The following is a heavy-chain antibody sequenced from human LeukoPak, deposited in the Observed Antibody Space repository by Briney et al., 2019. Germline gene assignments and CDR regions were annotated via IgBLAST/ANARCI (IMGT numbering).Heavy chain of an antibody. J-gene: IGHJ4*02. CDR3: AKISNTHFDY. V-gene: IGHV3-21*04. Sequence: GGSLRLSCAASGFTFSSYSMNWVRQAPGKGLEWVSSISSSGSYIYYADSMKGRFTISRDNAKNSLYLQMNSLRAEDTAVYYCAKISNTHFDYWGQGTLVTVSS. CDR1: GFTFSSYS. D-gene: IGHD2-2*02. CDR2: ISSSGSYI.